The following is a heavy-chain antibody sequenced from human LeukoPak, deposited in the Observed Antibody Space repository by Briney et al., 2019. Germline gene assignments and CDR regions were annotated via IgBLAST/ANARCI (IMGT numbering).Heavy chain of an antibody. CDR2: ISWNSGSI. V-gene: IGHV3-9*01. CDR3: AKDRSYGDSRGAFDY. Sequence: SLRLSCAASGFTFDDYAMHWVRQAPGKGLEWVSGISWNSGSIGYADSVKGRFTISRDNAKNSLYLQMNSLRAEDTALYYCAKDRSYGDSRGAFDYWGQGTLVTVSS. CDR1: GFTFDDYA. D-gene: IGHD4-17*01. J-gene: IGHJ4*02.